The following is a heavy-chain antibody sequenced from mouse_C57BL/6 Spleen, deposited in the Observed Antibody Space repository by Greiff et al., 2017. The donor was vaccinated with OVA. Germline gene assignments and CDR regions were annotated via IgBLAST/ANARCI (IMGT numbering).Heavy chain of an antibody. CDR1: GYTFTSYW. Sequence: QVHLQQPGAELVKPGASVKLSCKASGYTFTSYWMHWVKQRPGQGLEWIGMIHPNSGSTNYNEKFKSKATLTVDKSSSTASMQLSSLTSEDSAIYYCARSDDAPYYYAMDYWGQGTSVTVSS. CDR2: IHPNSGST. V-gene: IGHV1-64*01. J-gene: IGHJ4*01. D-gene: IGHD2-12*01. CDR3: ARSDDAPYYYAMDY.